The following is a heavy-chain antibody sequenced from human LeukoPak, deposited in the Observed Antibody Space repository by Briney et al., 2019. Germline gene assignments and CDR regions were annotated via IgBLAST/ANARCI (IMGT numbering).Heavy chain of an antibody. J-gene: IGHJ4*02. D-gene: IGHD2-15*01. CDR2: IGGSGVST. V-gene: IGHV3-23*01. CDR1: GFTFSNYA. CDR3: AKGLRYCSSGNCNSPVDY. Sequence: GRSLRLSCAMSGFTFSNYAMSWVRQAPGKGLEWVSTIGGSGVSTYYADSVKGRFTISRDNSKNTLYLQMNSLRAEDTAVYYCAKGLRYCSSGNCNSPVDYWGQGTLVTVSS.